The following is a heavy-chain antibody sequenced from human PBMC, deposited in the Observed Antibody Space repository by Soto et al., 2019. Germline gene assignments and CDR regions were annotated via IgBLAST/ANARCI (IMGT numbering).Heavy chain of an antibody. Sequence: SETLSLTCTVSGGSISSSSYYWGWIRQPPGKGLEWIGSIYYSGSTYYNPSLKSRVTISVDTSKNQFSLKLSSVTAADTAVYYCARPTNDSPNWFDPWGQGTLVTVS. CDR2: IYYSGST. V-gene: IGHV4-39*01. D-gene: IGHD2-15*01. CDR3: ARPTNDSPNWFDP. CDR1: GGSISSSSYY. J-gene: IGHJ5*02.